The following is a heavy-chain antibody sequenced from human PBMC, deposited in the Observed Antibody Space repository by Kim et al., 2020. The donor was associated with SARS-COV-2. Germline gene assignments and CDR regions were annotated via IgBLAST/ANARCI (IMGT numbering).Heavy chain of an antibody. J-gene: IGHJ4*02. CDR1: GFTFSSYA. Sequence: GGSLRLSCAASGFTFSSYAMSWVRQAPGKGLEWVSAISGSGGSTYYADSVKGRFTISRDNSKNTLYLQMNSLRAEDTAVYYCAKDYSGRSGWRPYYFDYWGQGTLVTVSS. D-gene: IGHD6-19*01. V-gene: IGHV3-23*01. CDR2: ISGSGGST. CDR3: AKDYSGRSGWRPYYFDY.